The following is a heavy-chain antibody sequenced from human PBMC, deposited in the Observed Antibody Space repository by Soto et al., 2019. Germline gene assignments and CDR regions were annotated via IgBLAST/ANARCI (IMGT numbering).Heavy chain of an antibody. CDR3: ARDGTMVRGVRGYYYGMDV. V-gene: IGHV4-4*02. J-gene: IGHJ6*02. CDR1: GGSISSSNW. Sequence: PSETVSLTCAVSGGSISSSNWWSWVRQPPGKGLEWIGEIYHSGSTNYNPSLKSRVTISVDKSKNQFSLKLSSVTAADTAVYYCARDGTMVRGVRGYYYGMDVWGQGTTVTVSS. CDR2: IYHSGST. D-gene: IGHD3-10*01.